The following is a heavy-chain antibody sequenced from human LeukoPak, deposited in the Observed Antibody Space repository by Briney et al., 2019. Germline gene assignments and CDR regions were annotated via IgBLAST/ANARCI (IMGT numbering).Heavy chain of an antibody. J-gene: IGHJ4*02. V-gene: IGHV4-34*01. CDR2: ITHSGST. D-gene: IGHD5-12*01. CDR1: GVSFSGYY. Sequence: SETLSLTCAVYGVSFSGYYWSWIRQPPGKGLEWIGEITHSGSTNYNPSLKSRVTISVDTSKNQFSLKLSSVTAADTAVYYCSRSLFSYSGFFDYWGQGTLVTVSS. CDR3: SRSLFSYSGFFDY.